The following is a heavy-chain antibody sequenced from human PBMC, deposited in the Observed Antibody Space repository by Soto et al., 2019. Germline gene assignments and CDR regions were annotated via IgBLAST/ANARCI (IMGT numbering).Heavy chain of an antibody. CDR3: ARSLRITIFGVGRGYYFDY. CDR2: IYYSGST. V-gene: IGHV4-59*01. CDR1: GGSISSYY. Sequence: SETLSLTCTVSGGSISSYYWSWIRQPPGKGLEWIGYIYYSGSTNYNPSLKSRVTISVDTSKNQFSLKLSSVTAADTAVYYCARSLRITIFGVGRGYYFDYWGQGTLVTVSS. J-gene: IGHJ4*02. D-gene: IGHD3-3*01.